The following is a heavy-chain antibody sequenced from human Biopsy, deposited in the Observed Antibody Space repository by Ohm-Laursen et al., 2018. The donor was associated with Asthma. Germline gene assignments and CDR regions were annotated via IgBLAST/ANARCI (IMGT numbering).Heavy chain of an antibody. D-gene: IGHD1-26*01. CDR2: IYWDDDK. J-gene: IGHJ4*02. V-gene: IGHV2-5*02. CDR1: GFSLSTSGGG. Sequence: TQTLTLTCTFSGFSLSTSGGGVGWIRQPPGKALEWLANIYWDDDKRYSPSLQSRLTITRDTPKDQVGLTMTNMGPVDTGTYYCVHTLVGLKAFDFWGQGTLVTVSS. CDR3: VHTLVGLKAFDF.